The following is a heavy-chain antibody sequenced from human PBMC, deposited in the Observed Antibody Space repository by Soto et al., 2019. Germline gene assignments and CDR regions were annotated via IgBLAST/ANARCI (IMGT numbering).Heavy chain of an antibody. CDR3: AKGFGELLDYYGMDV. CDR1: RFTFSNYA. D-gene: IGHD3-10*01. V-gene: IGHV3-30*18. J-gene: IGHJ6*02. CDR2: ISHDGSDK. Sequence: GSLRLSCAASRFTFSNYAMHWFRQDPGKGLEWVAFISHDGSDKYYADSVRGRFTISRDNSKNALYLQMNSLRTDDTAVYSCAKGFGELLDYYGMDVWGQGTTVTVSS.